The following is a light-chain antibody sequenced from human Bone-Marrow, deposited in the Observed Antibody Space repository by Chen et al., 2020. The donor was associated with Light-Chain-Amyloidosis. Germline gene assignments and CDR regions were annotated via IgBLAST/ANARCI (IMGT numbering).Light chain of an antibody. J-gene: IGLJ1*01. CDR3: SSYTITITLV. Sequence: QSALTQPASVSGSPGQSITISCTGTSSDVGGDNHVSWYQQHPDKAPKLMIYEVTNRPSWVPGRFSGSKSDNTASLTISGLKTEDEADYFCSSYTITITLVFGSGTRVTVL. V-gene: IGLV2-14*01. CDR2: EVT. CDR1: SSDVGGDNH.